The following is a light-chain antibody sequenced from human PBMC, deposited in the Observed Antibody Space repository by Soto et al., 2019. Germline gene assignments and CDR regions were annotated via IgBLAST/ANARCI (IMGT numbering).Light chain of an antibody. V-gene: IGKV3-20*01. CDR1: QSVSSSY. J-gene: IGKJ1*01. Sequence: EIVLTQSPGTLSLSPRERATISCRASQSVSSSYLAWYQQKPGQAPRLLIYGASSRATGIPDRFSGSGSGTDFTLTISRLEPEDFAVYYCQQYLTTFGQGTKVDIK. CDR3: QQYLTT. CDR2: GAS.